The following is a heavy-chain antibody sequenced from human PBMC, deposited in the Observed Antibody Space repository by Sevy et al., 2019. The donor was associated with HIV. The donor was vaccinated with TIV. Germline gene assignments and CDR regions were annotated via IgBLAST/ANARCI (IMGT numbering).Heavy chain of an antibody. V-gene: IGHV3-23*01. Sequence: GSLRLSCAASGFTFSSYAMSWVRQAPGKGLEWVSAISGSGGSTYYADSVKGRFTISRDNSKNTLYLQMNSLRAEDTAIYYCAKAPSIAAAGPRGDYFDYWGQGTLVTVSS. CDR1: GFTFSSYA. J-gene: IGHJ4*02. CDR3: AKAPSIAAAGPRGDYFDY. CDR2: ISGSGGST. D-gene: IGHD6-13*01.